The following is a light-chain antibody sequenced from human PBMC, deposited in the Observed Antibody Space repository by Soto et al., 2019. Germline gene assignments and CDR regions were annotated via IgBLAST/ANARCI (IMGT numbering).Light chain of an antibody. Sequence: QSALTQPPSASGSPGQSVTISCTGTSSDVGAYNYVSWYQQHAGKAPKLVIYEVTKRPSGVPDRFSGSKSANTASLTVSGLQAEAAAGSYCSSFASSNTWVFGGETKLTVL. CDR2: EVT. CDR3: SSFASSNTWV. J-gene: IGLJ3*02. V-gene: IGLV2-8*01. CDR1: SSDVGAYNY.